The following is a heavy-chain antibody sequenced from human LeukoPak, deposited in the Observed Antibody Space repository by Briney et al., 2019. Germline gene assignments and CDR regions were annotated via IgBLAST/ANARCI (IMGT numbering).Heavy chain of an antibody. D-gene: IGHD3-10*01. CDR1: GGSFSDYY. CDR2: INHSGST. CDR3: ARRVVAITMVRGVTFDY. Sequence: PSETLSLTCAVYGGSFSDYYWSWIRQPPGKGLEWIGEINHSGSTNYNPSLKSRVTISVDTSKNQFSLKLSSVTAADTAVYYCARRVVAITMVRGVTFDYWGQGTLVTVSS. V-gene: IGHV4-34*01. J-gene: IGHJ4*02.